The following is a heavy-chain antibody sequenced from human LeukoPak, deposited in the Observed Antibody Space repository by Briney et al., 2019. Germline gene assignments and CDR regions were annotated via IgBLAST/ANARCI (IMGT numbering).Heavy chain of an antibody. CDR3: ARHPFATPFDY. CDR1: GDSVSGVY. J-gene: IGHJ4*02. CDR2: VYYSRDT. D-gene: IGHD2-15*01. V-gene: IGHV4-59*08. Sequence: KPSETLSLTCTVSGDSVSGVYWSWIRQPPGKGLEWIGYVYYSRDTNYNPSLKSRVTMSLDTSKNQVSLRLSFVTAADTAVYYCARHPFATPFDYWGRGTLLTVSS.